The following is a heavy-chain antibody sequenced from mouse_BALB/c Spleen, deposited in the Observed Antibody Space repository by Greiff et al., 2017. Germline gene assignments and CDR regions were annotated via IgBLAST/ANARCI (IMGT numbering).Heavy chain of an antibody. CDR1: GFSLTSYG. CDR2: IWSGGST. D-gene: IGHD2-14*01. Sequence: QVQLKQSGPGLVQPSQSLSITCTVSGFSLTSYGVHWVRQSPGKGLEWLGVIWSGGSTDYNAAFISRLSISKDNSKSQVFFKMNSLQANDTAIYYCARGPNRYDGREDAMDYWGQGTSVTVSS. V-gene: IGHV2-2*02. CDR3: ARGPNRYDGREDAMDY. J-gene: IGHJ4*01.